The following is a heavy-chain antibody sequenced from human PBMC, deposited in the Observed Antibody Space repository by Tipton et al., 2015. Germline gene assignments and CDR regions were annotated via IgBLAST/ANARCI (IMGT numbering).Heavy chain of an antibody. CDR1: GYTFTSYH. J-gene: IGHJ4*02. CDR2: ISGYNGDR. V-gene: IGHV1-18*01. Sequence: QLVQSGAEVKKPGASVKVSCKAYGYTFTSYHIIWVRQAPGQGLEWMGWISGYNGDRQYAQKLQGRVAMTTDTSTSTAYMELRSLRSDDTAVYYCAREYYDFWSGYFPYYFDYWGQGTLVTVSS. D-gene: IGHD3-3*01. CDR3: AREYYDFWSGYFPYYFDY.